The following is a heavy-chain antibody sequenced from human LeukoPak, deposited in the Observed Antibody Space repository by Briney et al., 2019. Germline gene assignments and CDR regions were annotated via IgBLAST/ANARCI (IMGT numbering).Heavy chain of an antibody. CDR1: GFTFSDYY. Sequence: PGGSLRLSCAASGFTFSDYYMSWIRQAPGKGLEWVSYISSSGSTIYYADSVKGRFTISRDNAKNSLYLQMDSLRAEDTAVYYCAKPRIVVVITPDAFDIWGQGTMVTVSS. D-gene: IGHD3-22*01. CDR2: ISSSGSTI. CDR3: AKPRIVVVITPDAFDI. V-gene: IGHV3-11*01. J-gene: IGHJ3*02.